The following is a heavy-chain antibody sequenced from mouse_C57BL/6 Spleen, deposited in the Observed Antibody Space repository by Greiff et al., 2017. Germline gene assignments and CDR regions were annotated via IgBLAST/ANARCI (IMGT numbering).Heavy chain of an antibody. D-gene: IGHD1-1*01. CDR2: IYPGGGYT. V-gene: IGHV1-63*01. CDR1: GYNFTNYW. J-gene: IGHJ2*01. CDR3: ARGDYYGKSLDY. Sequence: QVQLQQSGAELVRPGTSVKMSCKASGYNFTNYWIGWAKQRPGHGLEWIGDIYPGGGYTNYNEKFKGKATLTADKSSSTAYMQFSSLTSEDSAIYYCARGDYYGKSLDYWGQGTTLTVSS.